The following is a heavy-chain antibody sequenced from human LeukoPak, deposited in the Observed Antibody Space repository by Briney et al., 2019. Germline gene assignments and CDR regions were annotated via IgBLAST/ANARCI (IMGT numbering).Heavy chain of an antibody. J-gene: IGHJ5*02. CDR1: GFTFSSYW. D-gene: IGHD3-22*01. Sequence: GGSLRLSCAASGFTFSSYWMHWVRQAPGKGLVWVSRINSDGSSTSYADSVKGRFTISRDNAKNTLYLQMNSLRAEDTAVYYCAGDLQYYYDSSGYYPNWFDPWGQGTLVTVSS. CDR2: INSDGSST. CDR3: AGDLQYYYDSSGYYPNWFDP. V-gene: IGHV3-74*01.